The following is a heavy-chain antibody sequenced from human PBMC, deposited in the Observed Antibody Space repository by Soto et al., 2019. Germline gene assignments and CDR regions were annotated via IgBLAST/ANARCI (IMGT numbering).Heavy chain of an antibody. J-gene: IGHJ4*02. D-gene: IGHD5-12*01. CDR1: GGTFSTST. CDR3: ARDSPIGSTFSGYDAIDS. Sequence: QVQLVQSGAEVKKPGSSVKVSCKASGGTFSTSTFTWVRQAPGQGLEWMGRTIPLLNMADYAQDFQGRLTITADKSTSTTYMELTSLTSKDTAVYYCARDSPIGSTFSGYDAIDSWGQGTLVTVSS. CDR2: TIPLLNMA. V-gene: IGHV1-69*08.